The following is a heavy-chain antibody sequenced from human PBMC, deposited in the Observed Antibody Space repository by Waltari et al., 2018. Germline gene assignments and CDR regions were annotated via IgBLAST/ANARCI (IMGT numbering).Heavy chain of an antibody. CDR1: GGSISRYY. Sequence: QVQLQESGPGLVKPSETLSPTCTAPGGSISRYYWSWIRPPAGKGLEWIGRIYASGSTNYRPSLKGRVSMSVDTSKKQFSLKLSSVTAADTAVYYCARFPSSGWYFDYWGQGTMVTVSS. CDR3: ARFPSSGWYFDY. V-gene: IGHV4-4*07. D-gene: IGHD6-19*01. J-gene: IGHJ4*02. CDR2: IYASGST.